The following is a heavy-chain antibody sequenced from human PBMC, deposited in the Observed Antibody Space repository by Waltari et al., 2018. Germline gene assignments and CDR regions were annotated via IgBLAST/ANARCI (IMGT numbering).Heavy chain of an antibody. J-gene: IGHJ4*02. V-gene: IGHV1-18*01. CDR3: ARDYGSGYGLFDY. CDR1: GYSFNSFG. Sequence: QVQLVQSGAEVKKPGASVKVSCTAPGYSFNSFGISGARQAPGQGLEWMGWISAYNSNTNYAQKFQGRVTMTTDTSTRTAYMELRSLRSADTAVYYCARDYGSGYGLFDYWGQGTLVTVSS. CDR2: ISAYNSNT. D-gene: IGHD3-10*01.